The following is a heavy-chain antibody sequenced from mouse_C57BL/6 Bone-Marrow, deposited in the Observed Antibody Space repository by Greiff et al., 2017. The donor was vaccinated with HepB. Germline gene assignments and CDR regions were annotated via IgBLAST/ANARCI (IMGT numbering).Heavy chain of an antibody. CDR1: GYTFTDYE. Sequence: VQLQQSGAELVRPGASVTLSCKASGYTFTDYEMHWVKQTPVHGLEWIGAIDPETGGTAYNQKFKGKAILTADKSSSTAYMELRSLTSEDSAVYYCTRGYYYGSYWYFDVWGTGTTVTVSS. V-gene: IGHV1-15*01. J-gene: IGHJ1*03. CDR2: IDPETGGT. CDR3: TRGYYYGSYWYFDV. D-gene: IGHD1-1*01.